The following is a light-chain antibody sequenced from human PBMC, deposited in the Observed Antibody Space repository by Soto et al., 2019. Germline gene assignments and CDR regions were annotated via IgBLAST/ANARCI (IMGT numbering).Light chain of an antibody. CDR1: QSISTY. V-gene: IGKV1-39*01. J-gene: IGKJ1*01. CDR2: AAS. CDR3: QQTYGTPPWT. Sequence: DIQMTQSPSSLSASVGDRVAITCRAGQSISTYLNWYQQKPGKAPKLLIYAASSLQSGVPSRFRGSASGTYFTLSISSLQPEDFATYVWQQTYGTPPWTFGQGTKVEIK.